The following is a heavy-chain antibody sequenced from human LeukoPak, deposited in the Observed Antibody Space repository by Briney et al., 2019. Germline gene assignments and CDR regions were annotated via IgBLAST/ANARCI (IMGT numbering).Heavy chain of an antibody. Sequence: PGGSLRLSCAASGFTFANYWMSWVRQAPGKGLEWVANIRQDGSEKVYVDSVKGRFTISRDNDKSSLYLQMNSLRGEDTAVYFCARVGGSWELLLWGQGTLVTVS. CDR3: ARVGGSWELLL. V-gene: IGHV3-7*01. D-gene: IGHD2-15*01. CDR2: IRQDGSEK. J-gene: IGHJ4*02. CDR1: GFTFANYW.